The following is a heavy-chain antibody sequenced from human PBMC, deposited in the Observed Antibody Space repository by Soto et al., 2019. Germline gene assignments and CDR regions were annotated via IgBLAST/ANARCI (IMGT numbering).Heavy chain of an antibody. CDR1: GGTFSSYA. V-gene: IGHV1-69*01. D-gene: IGHD6-6*01. Sequence: QVQLVQSGAEVKKPGSSVKVSCRASGGTFSSYAVSWVRQAPGQGLEWMGVIIPLLGTPKYAQKFQGSVTITADDSAPKADMELTSLRSDDTGVYYCARESSSPNYYYYGMDVWGQGTTVTVSS. CDR2: IIPLLGTP. J-gene: IGHJ6*02. CDR3: ARESSSPNYYYYGMDV.